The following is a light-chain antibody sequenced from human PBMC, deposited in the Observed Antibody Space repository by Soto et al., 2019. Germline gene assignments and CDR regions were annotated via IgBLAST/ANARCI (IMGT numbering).Light chain of an antibody. CDR3: QQRSNWLIT. Sequence: DIVLTQCTGTLSLSPGERSTLSWRTSQSVSSSFLAWYQQKPGQSPRLLIYGTSTRATGIPARFSGSGSGTDFTLTISSLEPEDFAVYYCQQRSNWLITFGQGTRLEI. CDR1: QSVSSSF. V-gene: IGKV3D-20*02. CDR2: GTS. J-gene: IGKJ5*01.